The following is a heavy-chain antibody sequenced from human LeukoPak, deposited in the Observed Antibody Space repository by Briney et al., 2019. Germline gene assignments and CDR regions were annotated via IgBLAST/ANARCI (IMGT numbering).Heavy chain of an antibody. CDR1: GFSLSSHA. Sequence: GGSLRLSCAASGFSLSSHAMSWVRQAPGKGVEWVSAIRGGSDRTHYADSVKGRFTISRDNSKNTLYLQMNGLRAEDTALYYCAKYYYDSSDYLYYFDFWGQGTLVTVSS. J-gene: IGHJ4*02. V-gene: IGHV3-23*01. CDR3: AKYYYDSSDYLYYFDF. CDR2: IRGGSDRT. D-gene: IGHD3-22*01.